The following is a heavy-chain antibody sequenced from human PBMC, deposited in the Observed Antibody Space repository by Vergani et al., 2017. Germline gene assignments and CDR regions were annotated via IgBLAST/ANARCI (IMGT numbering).Heavy chain of an antibody. CDR2: IQFDGSNQ. V-gene: IGHV3-30*02. J-gene: IGHJ4*02. CDR1: GFTFSNYD. CDR3: AKHFRGWGIDY. Sequence: QVQLVESGGGVVQRGGSLRLSCATSGFTFSNYDMQWIRQGPGKGLEFVAFIQFDGSNQYYADSVKGRFTLSRDFTKNTLYLQRNSLRTDDTATYYCAKHFRGWGIDYWGQGTQVIVSS. D-gene: IGHD3-16*01.